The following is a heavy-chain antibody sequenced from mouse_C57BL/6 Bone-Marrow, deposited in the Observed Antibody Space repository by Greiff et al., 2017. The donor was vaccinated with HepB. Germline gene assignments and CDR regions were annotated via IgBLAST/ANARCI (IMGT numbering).Heavy chain of an antibody. V-gene: IGHV5-6*02. CDR1: GFTFSSYG. CDR3: ARQGWSKNYFDY. Sequence: EVMLVESGGDLVKPGGSLKLSCAASGFTFSSYGMSWVRQTPDKRLEWVATISSGGSYTYYPDSVKGRFTISRDNAKNTLYLQMSSLKSEDTAMYYCARQGWSKNYFDYWGQGTTLTVSS. D-gene: IGHD1-1*02. CDR2: ISSGGSYT. J-gene: IGHJ2*01.